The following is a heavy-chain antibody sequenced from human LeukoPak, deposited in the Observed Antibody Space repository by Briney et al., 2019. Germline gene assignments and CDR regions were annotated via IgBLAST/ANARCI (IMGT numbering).Heavy chain of an antibody. CDR2: IKQDGSEK. J-gene: IGHJ5*02. D-gene: IGHD4-23*01. CDR1: GFTFTTYW. V-gene: IGHV3-7*01. Sequence: GGSLRLSCAASGFTFTTYWMSWVRQAPGKGLEWVANIKQDGSEKYYVDSVKGRFAISRDNAKNSLFLQMNALSVEDTAVYYCAKDSLLTVVSPVAASWGQGIQVTVSS. CDR3: AKDSLLTVVSPVAAS.